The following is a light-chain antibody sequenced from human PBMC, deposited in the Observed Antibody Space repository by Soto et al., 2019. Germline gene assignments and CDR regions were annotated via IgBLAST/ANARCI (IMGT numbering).Light chain of an antibody. CDR3: QRYGSSRT. J-gene: IGKJ3*01. CDR1: QSVSSSY. V-gene: IGKV3-20*01. CDR2: GAS. Sequence: EIVLTQSPGTLSLSPGERATLSCRASQSVSSSYLAWYQQKPGQAPRLLIYGASSRATGIPDRFSGSGSGTDFTLTISRLEPEDFAVYYFQRYGSSRTFGPGTKVDIK.